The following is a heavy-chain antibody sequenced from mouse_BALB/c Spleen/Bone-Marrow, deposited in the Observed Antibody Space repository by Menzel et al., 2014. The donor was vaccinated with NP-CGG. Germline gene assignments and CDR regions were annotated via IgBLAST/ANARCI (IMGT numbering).Heavy chain of an antibody. Sequence: VQLQQSGPDLVKPSQSLSLTCTVTGYSITSGYSWHWIRQFPGNKLEWMGYIHYSGSTNYNPSLKSRISITRDTSKNQFFPQLISVTTEDTATYYCARGENYGYDGFAYWGQGTLVTVSA. V-gene: IGHV3-1*02. CDR2: IHYSGST. CDR3: ARGENYGYDGFAY. CDR1: GYSITSGYS. D-gene: IGHD2-2*01. J-gene: IGHJ3*01.